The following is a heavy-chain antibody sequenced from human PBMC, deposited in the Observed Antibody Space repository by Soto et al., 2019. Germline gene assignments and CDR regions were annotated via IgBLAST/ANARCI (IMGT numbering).Heavy chain of an antibody. V-gene: IGHV1-69*08. CDR3: AKSLLFVDHAYLDV. D-gene: IGHD2-21*01. Sequence: QVQLVQSGAEVTKPGSSVKVSCEASGGSFISYSFTWVRQAPGQGLEWMGRIIPIQGTASYALKFQDRDTTTADRSTKTVYLELRSLRPEDTALYFCAKSLLFVDHAYLDVWGKGTTVTVSS. CDR2: IIPIQGTA. CDR1: GGSFISYS. J-gene: IGHJ6*03.